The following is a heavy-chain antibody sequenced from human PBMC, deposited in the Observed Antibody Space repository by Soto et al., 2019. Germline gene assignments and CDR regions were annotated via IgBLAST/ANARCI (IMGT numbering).Heavy chain of an antibody. J-gene: IGHJ6*02. Sequence: QVQLVESGGGVVQPGRSLRLSCAASGFTFSSYGMHWVRQAPGKGLEWVAVISYDGSNKYYADSVKGRFTISRDNSKNTLYLQMNSLRAEDTAVYYCAKVRQVGASGYYYGMDVWGQGTTVTVSS. CDR1: GFTFSSYG. CDR2: ISYDGSNK. V-gene: IGHV3-30*18. CDR3: AKVRQVGASGYYYGMDV. D-gene: IGHD1-26*01.